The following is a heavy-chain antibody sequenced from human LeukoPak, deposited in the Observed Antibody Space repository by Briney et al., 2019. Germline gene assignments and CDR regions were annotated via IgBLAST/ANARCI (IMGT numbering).Heavy chain of an antibody. CDR3: ARRSSRAADFDY. Sequence: SETLSLTCSVSGGSIRSSSYYWGWIRQPPGKGLEWIGSVYCSGTAYFNPSLESRVTISVDTSMHQFSLRLRSVTAADTAVYYCARRSSRAADFDYWGQGTLVTVSS. CDR2: VYCSGTA. CDR1: GGSIRSSSYY. D-gene: IGHD6-13*01. V-gene: IGHV4-39*01. J-gene: IGHJ4*02.